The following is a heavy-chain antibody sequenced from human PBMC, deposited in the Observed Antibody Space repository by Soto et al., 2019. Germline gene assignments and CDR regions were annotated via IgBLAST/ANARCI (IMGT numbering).Heavy chain of an antibody. CDR1: GFTFDDYA. D-gene: IGHD2-15*01. V-gene: IGHV3-9*01. CDR2: ISWNSGSI. CDR3: AKEYCSGGSCYPSGSFDI. Sequence: PGWSLRLSCAASGFTFDDYAMHWVRQAPGKGLEWVSGISWNSGSIGYADSVKGRFTISRDNAKNSLYLQMNSLRAEDTALYYCAKEYCSGGSCYPSGSFDIWGQGTMVTVSS. J-gene: IGHJ3*02.